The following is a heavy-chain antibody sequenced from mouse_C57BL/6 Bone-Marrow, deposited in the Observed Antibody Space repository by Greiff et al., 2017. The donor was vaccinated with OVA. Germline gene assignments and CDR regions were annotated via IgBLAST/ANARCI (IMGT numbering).Heavy chain of an antibody. D-gene: IGHD1-1*01. CDR1: GYAFSSSW. V-gene: IGHV1-82*01. CDR2: IYPGDGDT. J-gene: IGHJ1*03. Sequence: QVQLQQSGPELVKPGASVKISCKASGYAFSSSWMNWVKQRPGKGLEWIGRIYPGDGDTNYNGKFKGKATLTADKSSSTAYMQLSSLTSGDSAVYFCARKGYYGSSYWYFDVWGTGTTVTVSS. CDR3: ARKGYYGSSYWYFDV.